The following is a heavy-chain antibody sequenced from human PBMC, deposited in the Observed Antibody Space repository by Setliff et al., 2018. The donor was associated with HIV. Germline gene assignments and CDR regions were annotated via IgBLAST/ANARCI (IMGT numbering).Heavy chain of an antibody. Sequence: PGGSLRLSCAASGFTVSSHYMSWVRQAPGKGLEWVSTIYSDGSTYHADSVKGRFTLSRDTSKNTLSLQMNSLRPEDTAVFYCARVRLYSSALDYWGQGTQVTVSS. CDR2: IYSDGST. D-gene: IGHD3-22*01. CDR3: ARVRLYSSALDY. J-gene: IGHJ4*02. CDR1: GFTVSSHY. V-gene: IGHV3-66*02.